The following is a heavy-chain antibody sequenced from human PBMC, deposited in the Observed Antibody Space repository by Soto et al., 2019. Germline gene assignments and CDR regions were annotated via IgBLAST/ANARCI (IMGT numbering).Heavy chain of an antibody. CDR1: ENTFTNFF. Sequence: QGLLIQSGAEVRRPGAAVKISCKASENTFTNFFFHWVRQAPGRSLEWLGMVNPTFGVTKYEQRFQGRRSMTGDTSTSTLFLEVRGLTSNDTALYFCARVTYGDYNFLDSWGQGTRVTVSS. V-gene: IGHV1-46*01. D-gene: IGHD4-17*01. J-gene: IGHJ5*01. CDR2: VNPTFGVT. CDR3: ARVTYGDYNFLDS.